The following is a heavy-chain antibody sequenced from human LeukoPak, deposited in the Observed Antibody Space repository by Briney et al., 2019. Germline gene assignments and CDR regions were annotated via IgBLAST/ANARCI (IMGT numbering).Heavy chain of an antibody. J-gene: IGHJ4*02. CDR3: AASVDTSMVFEL. D-gene: IGHD5-18*01. CDR1: GGSISSYY. Sequence: SETLSLTCTVSGGSISSYYWSWIRQPAGKGLEWIGRIYTSGSTNYNPSLESRVTLSIDTSKSQFSLKLNSVTAADTAVYYCAASVDTSMVFELWGQGTLVTVSS. CDR2: IYTSGST. V-gene: IGHV4-4*07.